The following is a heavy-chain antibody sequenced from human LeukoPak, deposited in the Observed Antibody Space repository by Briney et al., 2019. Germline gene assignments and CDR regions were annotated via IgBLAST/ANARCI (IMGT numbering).Heavy chain of an antibody. D-gene: IGHD6-19*01. Sequence: ASVKVSCKASGYTFTGYYMHWVRQAPGQGLEWMGIINPSGGSTSYAQKFQGRVTMTRDTSTSTVYMELSSLRSEDTAVYYCASQTQQWLVSGWFDPWGQGTLVTVSS. CDR3: ASQTQQWLVSGWFDP. V-gene: IGHV1-46*01. CDR1: GYTFTGYY. CDR2: INPSGGST. J-gene: IGHJ5*02.